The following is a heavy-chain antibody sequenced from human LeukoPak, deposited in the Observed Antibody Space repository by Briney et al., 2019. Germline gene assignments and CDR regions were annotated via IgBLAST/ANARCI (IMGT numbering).Heavy chain of an antibody. Sequence: ASVKVSCKASGYTFTGYYMHWVRQAPGQRLEWMGWINPNSGGTNYAQKFQGRVTMTRDTSISTAYMELSRLRSDDTAVYYCARGVAYCGGDCYPIAPWGQGTLVTVS. CDR2: INPNSGGT. D-gene: IGHD2-21*02. V-gene: IGHV1-2*02. CDR1: GYTFTGYY. J-gene: IGHJ5*02. CDR3: ARGVAYCGGDCYPIAP.